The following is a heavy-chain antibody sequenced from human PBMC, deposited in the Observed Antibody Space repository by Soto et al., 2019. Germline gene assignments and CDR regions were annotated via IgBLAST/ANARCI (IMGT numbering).Heavy chain of an antibody. CDR1: GFTFSSYG. V-gene: IGHV3-30*18. D-gene: IGHD3-10*01. Sequence: GGSLRLSCAASGFTFSSYGMHWVRQAPGKGLEWVAVISYDGSNKYYADSVKGRFTISRDNSKNTLYLQMNSLRAEDTAVYYCAKETYYGSGSYYPYDYYYYGMDVWGQGTTVTVSS. CDR2: ISYDGSNK. J-gene: IGHJ6*02. CDR3: AKETYYGSGSYYPYDYYYYGMDV.